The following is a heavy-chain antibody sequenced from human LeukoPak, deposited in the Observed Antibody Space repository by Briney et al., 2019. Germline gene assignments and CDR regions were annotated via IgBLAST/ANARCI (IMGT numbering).Heavy chain of an antibody. CDR2: ISYDGSNK. V-gene: IGHV3-30-3*01. CDR3: ARDLSIAVAGTGDY. J-gene: IGHJ4*02. CDR1: GFTFDDYA. Sequence: GGSLRLSCAASGFTFDDYAMHWVRQAPGKGLEWVAVISYDGSNKYYADSVKGRFTISRDNSKNTLYLQMNSLRAEDTAVYYCARDLSIAVAGTGDYWGQGTLVTVS. D-gene: IGHD6-19*01.